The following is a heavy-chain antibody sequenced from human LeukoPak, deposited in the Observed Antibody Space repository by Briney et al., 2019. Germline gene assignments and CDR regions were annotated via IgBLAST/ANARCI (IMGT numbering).Heavy chain of an antibody. J-gene: IGHJ5*02. Sequence: SETLSLTCTVSGGSISSYYWSWIRQPPGKGLEWIGYIYYSGSTNYNPSPKSRVTISVDTSKNQFSLKLSSVTAADTAVYYCARSRSRCSSTSCYVSGVFDPWGQGTLVTVSS. CDR2: IYYSGST. V-gene: IGHV4-59*01. D-gene: IGHD2-2*01. CDR1: GGSISSYY. CDR3: ARSRSRCSSTSCYVSGVFDP.